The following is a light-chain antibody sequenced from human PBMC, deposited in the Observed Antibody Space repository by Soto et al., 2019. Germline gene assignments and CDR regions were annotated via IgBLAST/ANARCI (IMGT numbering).Light chain of an antibody. CDR1: QSVSTR. CDR3: QQYNTYSLLT. V-gene: IGKV1-5*01. CDR2: DAS. Sequence: IQMTQSPFTLSASVGDRVTITCRASQSVSTRLAWHQQKPGKAPKVLIYDASNLETGVPSRFSGSGSGTEFTLTISSLQPDDFATYYCQQYNTYSLLTFGGGTKVDIK. J-gene: IGKJ4*01.